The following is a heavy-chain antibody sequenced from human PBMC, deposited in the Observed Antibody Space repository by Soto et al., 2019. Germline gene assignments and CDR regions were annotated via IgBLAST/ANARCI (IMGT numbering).Heavy chain of an antibody. CDR2: MNPNSGNT. Sequence: GASVKVSCKASGYTFTSYDINWARQATGQGLEWMGWMNPNSGNTGYAQKFQGRVTMTRNTSISTAYMELSSLRSEDTAVYYCARAAPLLLIRYFDFWGQGTLVTVSS. J-gene: IGHJ4*02. V-gene: IGHV1-8*01. D-gene: IGHD3-9*01. CDR3: ARAAPLLLIRYFDF. CDR1: GYTFTSYD.